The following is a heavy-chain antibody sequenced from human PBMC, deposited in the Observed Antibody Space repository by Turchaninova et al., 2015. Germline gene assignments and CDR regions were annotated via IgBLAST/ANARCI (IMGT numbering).Heavy chain of an antibody. CDR1: GYTFTSYY. Sequence: QVQLVQSGAEVKKPGASVKVSCKASGYTFTSYYLHWVRQAPGPGLEWMAIMNPNDGTTTYAKKFQGRITVTRHTSTSTIYMELSSLRSEDAAVYYCGRDGGHYGDSTWGLGTLVTVSS. V-gene: IGHV1-46*01. CDR2: MNPNDGTT. D-gene: IGHD4-17*01. CDR3: GRDGGHYGDST. J-gene: IGHJ1*01.